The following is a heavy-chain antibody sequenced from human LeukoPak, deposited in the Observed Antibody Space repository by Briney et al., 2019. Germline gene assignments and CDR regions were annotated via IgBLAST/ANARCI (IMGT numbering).Heavy chain of an antibody. CDR2: IYTSGST. V-gene: IGHV4-61*02. J-gene: IGHJ6*03. Sequence: PSETLSLTCTVSGGSISSGSYHWSWIRQPAGKGLEWIGRIYTSGSTNYNPSLKSRVTISVDTSKNQFSLKLSSVTAADTAVYYCARMGRSWDVNYYYYYMDVWGKGTTVTVSS. CDR3: ARMGRSWDVNYYYYYMDV. CDR1: GGSISSGSYH. D-gene: IGHD6-13*01.